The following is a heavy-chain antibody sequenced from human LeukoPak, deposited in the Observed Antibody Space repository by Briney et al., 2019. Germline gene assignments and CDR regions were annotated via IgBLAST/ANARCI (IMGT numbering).Heavy chain of an antibody. CDR2: IIPILGIA. V-gene: IGHV1-69*04. D-gene: IGHD4-17*01. CDR3: ARDRSDYGDYEGAG. Sequence: ASVKVSCKASGGTFSSYAISWVRQAPGQGLEWMGRIIPILGIANYAQKFQGRVTITADKSTSTAYMELSSLRSEDTAVYYCARDRSDYGDYEGAGWGQGTLVTVSS. J-gene: IGHJ4*02. CDR1: GGTFSSYA.